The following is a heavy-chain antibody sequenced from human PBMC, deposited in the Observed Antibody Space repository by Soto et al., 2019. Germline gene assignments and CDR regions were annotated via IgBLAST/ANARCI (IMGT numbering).Heavy chain of an antibody. CDR3: ARDEVGERGSFQH. CDR1: GFTVSSNY. Sequence: EVQLVESGGGLIQPGGSLRLSCAASGFTVSSNYMSWVRQAPGKGLEWVSVIYSGGSTYYADSVKGRITISRDNSKNTLYLQMNSLRAEDTAVYYCARDEVGERGSFQHWGQGTLVTVSS. V-gene: IGHV3-53*01. CDR2: IYSGGST. D-gene: IGHD1-26*01. J-gene: IGHJ1*01.